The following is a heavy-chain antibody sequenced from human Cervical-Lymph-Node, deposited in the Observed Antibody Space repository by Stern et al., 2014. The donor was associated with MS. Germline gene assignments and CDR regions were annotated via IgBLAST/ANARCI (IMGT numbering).Heavy chain of an antibody. CDR1: GGSFMGYH. CDR2: VNPSGST. V-gene: IGHV4-34*01. J-gene: IGHJ4*02. D-gene: IGHD3-16*01. CDR3: ARGRGKRVFDY. Sequence: QVQLQQWGAGLLKPSETLSLTCAVYGGSFMGYHWSWIRQSPGKGLEWIGEVNPSGSTNYNPALKSRVRVSVETSKPQLSLNLSSVTAADTAVYYCARGRGKRVFDYWGQGTLVIVS.